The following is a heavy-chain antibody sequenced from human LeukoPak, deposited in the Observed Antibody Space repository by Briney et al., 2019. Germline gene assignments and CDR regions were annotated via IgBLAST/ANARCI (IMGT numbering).Heavy chain of an antibody. CDR2: IIPIFGIA. J-gene: IGHJ3*02. Sequence: ASVKVSCTASGGTFSSYAISWVRQAPGQGLEWMGRIIPIFGIANYAQKFQGRVTITADKSTSTAYMELSSLRSEDTAVYYCASWGTTDDAFDIWGQGTMVTVSS. D-gene: IGHD3-16*01. CDR1: GGTFSSYA. CDR3: ASWGTTDDAFDI. V-gene: IGHV1-69*04.